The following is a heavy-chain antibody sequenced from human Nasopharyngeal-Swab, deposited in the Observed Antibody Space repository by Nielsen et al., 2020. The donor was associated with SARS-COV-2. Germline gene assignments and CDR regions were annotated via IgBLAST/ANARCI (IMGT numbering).Heavy chain of an antibody. CDR1: GFSFSDYY. D-gene: IGHD3-22*01. Sequence: GESLKISCAASGFSFSDYYMSWIRQAPGKGLEWISYISSSGGTIYSADSVKGRFTISRDNAKNSLYLQMNGLRAEDSAVYYCAREVDSYDSSGYWSFWGQGTLATVSS. CDR2: ISSSGGTI. V-gene: IGHV3-11*04. CDR3: AREVDSYDSSGYWSF. J-gene: IGHJ4*02.